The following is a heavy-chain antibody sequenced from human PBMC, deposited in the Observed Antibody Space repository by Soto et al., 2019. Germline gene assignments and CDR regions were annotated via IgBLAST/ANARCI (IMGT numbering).Heavy chain of an antibody. D-gene: IGHD3-3*01. V-gene: IGHV3-48*03. CDR3: ARVHYDFWSGYYLATKAYYFDY. Sequence: SLRLSCAASGFTFSSYEMNWVRQAPGKGLEWVSYISSSGSTIYYADSVKGRFTISRDNAKNSLYLQMNSLRAEDTAVYYCARVHYDFWSGYYLATKAYYFDYWGQGTLVTVSS. CDR1: GFTFSSYE. J-gene: IGHJ4*02. CDR2: ISSSGSTI.